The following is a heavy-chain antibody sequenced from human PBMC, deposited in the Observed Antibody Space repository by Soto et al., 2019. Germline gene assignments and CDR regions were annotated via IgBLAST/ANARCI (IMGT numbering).Heavy chain of an antibody. CDR2: ISDYNGNT. CDR1: GYTFSNYG. V-gene: IGHV1-18*01. D-gene: IGHD3-10*01. J-gene: IGHJ6*02. Sequence: QVQLVQSGAEVRKPGASVKVSCKASGYTFSNYGLSWVRQAPGQGLEWMGWISDYNGNTHYAQKFQGRLIMTTDTPTMTAYVELRSLTSDDTAVYFCAREGYYSGAGTYSPPRYYGMDVWGQGTTVTVSS. CDR3: AREGYYSGAGTYSPPRYYGMDV.